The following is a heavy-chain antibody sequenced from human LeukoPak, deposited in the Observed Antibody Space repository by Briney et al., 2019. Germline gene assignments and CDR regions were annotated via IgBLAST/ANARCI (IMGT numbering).Heavy chain of an antibody. Sequence: SETLSLTCTVSGGSIGSGDYYWSWIRQPPGKGLKWIGYIYYSGSTYYNPSLKSRVTISVDTSKNQFSLKLSSVTAADTAVYYCAREVAYYYDSSGPTDYWGQGTLVTVSS. CDR1: GGSIGSGDYY. D-gene: IGHD3-22*01. CDR2: IYYSGST. V-gene: IGHV4-30-4*01. CDR3: AREVAYYYDSSGPTDY. J-gene: IGHJ4*02.